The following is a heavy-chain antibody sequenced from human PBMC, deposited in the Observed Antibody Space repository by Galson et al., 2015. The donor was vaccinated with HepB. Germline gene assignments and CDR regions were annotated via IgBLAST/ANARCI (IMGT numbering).Heavy chain of an antibody. D-gene: IGHD3-10*01. CDR2: ISYDGSNK. V-gene: IGHV3-30-3*01. J-gene: IGHJ5*02. Sequence: SLRLSCAASAFTFSNCVMHWVRQAPGKGLQWVALISYDGSNKYYADSVKGRFTISRDNPKNTLYLQMNSLRAEDTAVYYCARGGKYYGSGTYFPFDPWGQGTLVTVSS. CDR3: ARGGKYYGSGTYFPFDP. CDR1: AFTFSNCV.